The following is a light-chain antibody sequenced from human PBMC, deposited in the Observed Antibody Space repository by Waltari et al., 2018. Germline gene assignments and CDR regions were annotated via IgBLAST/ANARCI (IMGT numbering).Light chain of an antibody. Sequence: EIMLTQSPGTLSLSPGERATLSCRASQSIGRYLVWYQQKPGQAHRLLMYEASRRATGIPDRFSGSGSGTDFSLTISRLEPEDFAVYYCQNHERLPATFGQGTKLEIK. V-gene: IGKV3-20*01. CDR3: QNHERLPAT. J-gene: IGKJ1*01. CDR2: EAS. CDR1: QSIGRY.